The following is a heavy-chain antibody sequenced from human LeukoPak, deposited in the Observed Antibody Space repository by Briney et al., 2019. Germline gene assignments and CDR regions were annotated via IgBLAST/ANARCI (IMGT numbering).Heavy chain of an antibody. D-gene: IGHD5-18*01. CDR2: IIPIFGAA. CDR3: ARDQRSGYSYGPIPFWFDP. J-gene: IGHJ5*02. CDR1: GGTFSSYA. V-gene: IGHV1-69*13. Sequence: SVKVSCKASGGTFSSYAISWVRQAPGQGLEWMGGIIPIFGAANYAQKFQGRVTITADESTSTAYMELSSLRSEDTAVYYCARDQRSGYSYGPIPFWFDPWGQGTLVTVSS.